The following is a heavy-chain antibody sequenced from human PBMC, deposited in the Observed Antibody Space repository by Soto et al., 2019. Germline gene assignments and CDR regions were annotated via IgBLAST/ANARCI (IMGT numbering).Heavy chain of an antibody. Sequence: QVQLVQSGAEVKKPGASVKVSCKASGYTFTGYYRHWVRHAPGQGLEWMGWINPNSGCTNYAQKFQGRVTMTRDTSTSTADMELSRLRSDETAVYYCARDYSGRYGLDVWGQGTTGTGSS. J-gene: IGHJ6*02. CDR2: INPNSGCT. CDR1: GYTFTGYY. D-gene: IGHD2-15*01. V-gene: IGHV1-2*02. CDR3: ARDYSGRYGLDV.